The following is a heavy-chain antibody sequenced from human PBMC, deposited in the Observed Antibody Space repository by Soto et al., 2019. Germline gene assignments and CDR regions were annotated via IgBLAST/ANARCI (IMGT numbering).Heavy chain of an antibody. CDR3: ARDGGPGNAFDI. D-gene: IGHD2-15*01. CDR2: IIPILGIA. J-gene: IGHJ3*02. V-gene: IGHV1-69*04. CDR1: GGTFSSYT. Sequence: SVKVSCKASGGTFSSYTISWVRQAPGQGLEWMGRIIPILGIANYAQKFQGRVTITADESTSTAYMELSSLRSEGTAVYYCARDGGPGNAFDIWGQGTMVTVSS.